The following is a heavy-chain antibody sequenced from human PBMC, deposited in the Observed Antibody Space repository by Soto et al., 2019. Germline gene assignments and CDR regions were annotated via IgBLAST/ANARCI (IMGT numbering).Heavy chain of an antibody. J-gene: IGHJ4*02. CDR3: ARGFPYSGYDYYHFDY. D-gene: IGHD5-12*01. Sequence: ASVKVSCKASGYTFTSYYMHWVRQAPGQGLEWMGIINPSGGSTSYAQKFQGRVTMTRDTSTSTVYMELSSLRSEDTAVYYCARGFPYSGYDYYHFDYWGQGTLVTVSS. CDR2: INPSGGST. CDR1: GYTFTSYY. V-gene: IGHV1-46*03.